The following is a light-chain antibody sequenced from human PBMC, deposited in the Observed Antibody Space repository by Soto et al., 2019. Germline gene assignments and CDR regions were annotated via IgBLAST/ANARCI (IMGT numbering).Light chain of an antibody. V-gene: IGLV1-40*01. Sequence: QPVLTQPPSVSGAPGQRVTISCTGSSSNIGAGYDVPWYQQLPGTAPKRLIYDTTNRAPGVPDRFSGSKSGSTASLAITGLQAEDEADYYCQTFSTNLSHSYIFGTRTKHTVL. J-gene: IGLJ1*01. CDR2: DTT. CDR1: SSNIGAGYD. CDR3: QTFSTNLSHSYI.